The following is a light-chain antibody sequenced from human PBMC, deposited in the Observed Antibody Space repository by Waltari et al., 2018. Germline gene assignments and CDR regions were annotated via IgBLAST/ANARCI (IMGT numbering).Light chain of an antibody. V-gene: IGKV1-5*03. CDR1: QVIYNL. J-gene: IGKJ1*01. CDR2: NSS. CDR3: QQYNAYPWT. Sequence: DIQMTQPPSTLSASVEDRLPTTCRPSQVIYNLLAWYQQRPGKTPTLLIYNSSDLESGVPSRFSGSGSGTEFTLTISSLQADDFATYYCQQYNAYPWTFGQGTNVEIK.